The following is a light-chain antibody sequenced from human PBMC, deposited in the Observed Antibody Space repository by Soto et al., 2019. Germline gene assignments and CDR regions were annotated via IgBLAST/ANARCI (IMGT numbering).Light chain of an antibody. CDR3: AAWDDSVSAHVV. CDR2: NND. J-gene: IGLJ2*01. CDR1: SSDIGINS. V-gene: IGLV1-44*01. Sequence: QSVLTQPPSASGTPGQRVTISCSGSSSDIGINSVNWYRHLPGTAPELLIYNNDKRPSGVPDRFSGSKSGTSASLAIRGLQSEDEADYYCAAWDDSVSAHVVFGGGTQLTVL.